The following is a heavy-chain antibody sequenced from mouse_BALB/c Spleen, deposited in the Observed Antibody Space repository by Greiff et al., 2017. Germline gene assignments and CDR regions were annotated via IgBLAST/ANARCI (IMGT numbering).Heavy chain of an antibody. CDR3: ARWTTATYYYAMDY. J-gene: IGHJ4*01. Sequence: VQLKQSGPSLVKPSQTLSLTCSVTGDSITSGYWNWIRKFPGNKLEYMGYISYSGSTYYNPSLKSRISITRDTSKNQYYLQLNSVTTEDTATYYCARWTTATYYYAMDYWGQGTSVTVSS. CDR2: ISYSGST. CDR1: GDSITSGY. D-gene: IGHD1-2*01. V-gene: IGHV3-8*02.